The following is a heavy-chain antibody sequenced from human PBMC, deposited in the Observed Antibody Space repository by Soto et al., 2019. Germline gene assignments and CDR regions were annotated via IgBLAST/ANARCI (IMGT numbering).Heavy chain of an antibody. Sequence: GASVKVSCKASGNTVTSYAIRWVRQAPGQGLEWMGGIIPIFGTANYAQKFQGRVTITADESTSTAYMELSSLRSEDTAVYYCARDGSVHTFDIWGQGTMVTVSS. CDR3: ARDGSVHTFDI. CDR2: IIPIFGTA. V-gene: IGHV1-69*13. J-gene: IGHJ3*02. CDR1: GNTVTSYA. D-gene: IGHD6-6*01.